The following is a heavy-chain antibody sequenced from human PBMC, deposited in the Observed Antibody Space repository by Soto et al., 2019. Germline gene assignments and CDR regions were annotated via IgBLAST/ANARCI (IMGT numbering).Heavy chain of an antibody. V-gene: IGHV4-30-4*01. CDR1: GGSISSGDYY. D-gene: IGHD3-22*01. Sequence: QVQLQESGPGLVKPSQTLSLTCTVSGGSISSGDYYWSWIRQPPGKGLEWIGYIYYSGSTYYNPSRESRATITVDTSKNQVSLKLSSVPAADTAVYDCARAQGSSGYYPDYWGQGTLVTVSS. CDR2: IYYSGST. CDR3: ARAQGSSGYYPDY. J-gene: IGHJ4*02.